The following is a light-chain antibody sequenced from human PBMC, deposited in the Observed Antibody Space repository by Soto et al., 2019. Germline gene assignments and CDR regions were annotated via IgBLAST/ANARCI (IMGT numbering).Light chain of an antibody. CDR2: LEGSGSY. CDR3: EHWDRNTNTV. CDR1: SGHSSYI. V-gene: IGLV4-60*02. J-gene: IGLJ3*02. Sequence: QSVLTQSSSASASLGSSVKLTCTLSSGHSSYIIAWHQQQPGKAPRYLMKLEGSGSYNKGSGVPDRFSGSSSGADRYLTISNPQFDDEADYYSEHWDRNTNTVSGGGTELTVL.